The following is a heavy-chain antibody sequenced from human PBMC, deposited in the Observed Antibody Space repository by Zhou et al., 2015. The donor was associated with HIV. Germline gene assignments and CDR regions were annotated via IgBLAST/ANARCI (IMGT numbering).Heavy chain of an antibody. CDR2: ISYHGSNK. V-gene: IGHV3-30*18. CDR1: GFTFRSYG. J-gene: IGHJ4*02. D-gene: IGHD6-13*01. Sequence: QVQLVESGGGVVQPGRSLRLSCAASGFTFRSYGMHWVRQAPGKGLEWVAVISYHGSNKYYADSVKGRFTISRDNSKNTLYVEMNSLRTEDTAVYYCVKDLSAAGTWGHFDSWGQGTLVTVSS. CDR3: VKDLSAAGTWGHFDS.